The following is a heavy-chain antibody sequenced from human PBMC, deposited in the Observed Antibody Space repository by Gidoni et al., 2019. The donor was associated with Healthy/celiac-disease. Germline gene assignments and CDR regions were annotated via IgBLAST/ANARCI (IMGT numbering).Heavy chain of an antibody. J-gene: IGHJ6*02. CDR2: IYYSGST. D-gene: IGHD6-19*01. CDR3: ARHPSSGWNYYYYGMDV. Sequence: QLQLQESGPGLVKPSETLSITCTVSGGSISSSSYYWGWIRQPPGKGLEWIGSIYYSGSTYYNPSLKSRVTISVDTSKNQFSLKLSSVTAADTAVYYCARHPSSGWNYYYYGMDVWGQGTTVTVSS. CDR1: GGSISSSSYY. V-gene: IGHV4-39*01.